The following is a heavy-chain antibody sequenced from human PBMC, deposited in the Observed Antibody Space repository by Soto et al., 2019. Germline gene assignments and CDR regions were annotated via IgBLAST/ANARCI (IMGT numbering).Heavy chain of an antibody. CDR3: VRDSGAKLSSS. D-gene: IGHD6-13*01. V-gene: IGHV1-69*01. CDR1: GGTFSSYR. CDR2: IVPIYRTA. J-gene: IGHJ4*01. Sequence: ASVNFSFKASGGTFSSYRINWVRQAPGQGLELVGGIVPIYRTADYAQKFQGRVTITADESARKYYMELRSLKSQDTAVYYCVRDSGAKLSSSWGHGTLVTVSS.